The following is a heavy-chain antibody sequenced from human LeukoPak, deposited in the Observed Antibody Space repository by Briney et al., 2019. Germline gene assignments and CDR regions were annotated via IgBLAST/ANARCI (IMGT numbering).Heavy chain of an antibody. CDR3: ARGTIDPIGHSDY. CDR1: GGSVSSGSYY. V-gene: IGHV4-61*01. J-gene: IGHJ4*02. D-gene: IGHD3-9*01. Sequence: SETLSLTRTVSGGSVSSGSYYWSWIRQPPGKGLEWIGYIYYSGSTNYNPSLKSRVTISVDTSKNQFSLKLSSVTAADTAVYYCARGTIDPIGHSDYWGQGTLVTVSS. CDR2: IYYSGST.